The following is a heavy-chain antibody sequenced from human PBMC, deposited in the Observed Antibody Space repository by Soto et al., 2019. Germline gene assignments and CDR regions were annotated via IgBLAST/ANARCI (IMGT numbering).Heavy chain of an antibody. CDR3: ARPGCDSIFGSLDY. Sequence: QVQLQESGPGLVKPSGTLSLTCAVSGGSISSGDWCWSWVRQSPGKGLEWIGEIYYSGSTTYNPSLKRRVTISADKSENQFYLRLSSVTAADTAVYYRARPGCDSIFGSLDYWGQGTLVTVSS. CDR1: GGSISSGDW. J-gene: IGHJ4*02. CDR2: IYYSGST. V-gene: IGHV4-4*02. D-gene: IGHD2-21*02.